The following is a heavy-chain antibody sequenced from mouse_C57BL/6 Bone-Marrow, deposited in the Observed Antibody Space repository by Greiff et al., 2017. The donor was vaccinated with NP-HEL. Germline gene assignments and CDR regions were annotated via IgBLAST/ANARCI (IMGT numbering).Heavy chain of an antibody. J-gene: IGHJ4*01. D-gene: IGHD1-1*01. Sequence: EVMLVESGGGLVKPGGSLKLSCAASGFTFSSYAMSWVRQTPEKRLEWVATISDGGSYTYYPDNVKGRFTISRDNAKNNLYLQMSHLKSEDTAMYYRARDGGLFLYAMDYWGQGTSVTVSS. V-gene: IGHV5-4*01. CDR3: ARDGGLFLYAMDY. CDR1: GFTFSSYA. CDR2: ISDGGSYT.